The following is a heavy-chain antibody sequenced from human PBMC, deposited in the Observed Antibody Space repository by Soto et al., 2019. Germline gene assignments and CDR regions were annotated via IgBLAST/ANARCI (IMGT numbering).Heavy chain of an antibody. CDR2: INHSGST. D-gene: IGHD1-1*01. CDR1: GGSFSGYY. J-gene: IGHJ4*02. V-gene: IGHV4-34*01. CDR3: ARSRTSHY. Sequence: SETLSLTCAVYGGSFSGYYWSWIRQPPGKGLEWIGEINHSGSTNYNPSLKSRVTISVDTSKNQFSLKLSSVTAADTAVYYCARSRTSHYWGQGTLVTVSS.